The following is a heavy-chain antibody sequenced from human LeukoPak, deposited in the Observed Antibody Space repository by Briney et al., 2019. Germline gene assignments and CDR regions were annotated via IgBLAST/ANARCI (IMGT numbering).Heavy chain of an antibody. V-gene: IGHV3-21*01. D-gene: IGHD6-19*01. J-gene: IGHJ4*02. CDR3: TRSSIAVAGSDY. CDR2: IGSSGTYI. CDR1: GFTFSSYA. Sequence: GGSLRLSCAASGFTFSSYAMSWVRQAPGKGLEWVSAIGSSGTYIFYADSVKGRFTVSRDNAKNSLYLQMSSLRAEDTAVYYCTRSSIAVAGSDYWGQGTLVTVSS.